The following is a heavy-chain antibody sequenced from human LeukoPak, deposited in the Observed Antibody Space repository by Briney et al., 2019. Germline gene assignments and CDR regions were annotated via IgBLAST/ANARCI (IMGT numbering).Heavy chain of an antibody. CDR3: ANRLSGPADY. D-gene: IGHD5-12*01. CDR1: GFTFSSYG. Sequence: GGSRRLSCVASGFTFSSYGMHWVRQAPGKGLEWVAVISYDGSNKYYADSVKGRFTISRDNSKNTLYLQMNSLRAEDTAVYYCANRLSGPADYWGQGTLVTVSS. J-gene: IGHJ4*02. CDR2: ISYDGSNK. V-gene: IGHV3-30*18.